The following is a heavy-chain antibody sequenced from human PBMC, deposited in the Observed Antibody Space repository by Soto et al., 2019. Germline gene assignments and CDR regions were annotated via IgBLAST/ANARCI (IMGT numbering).Heavy chain of an antibody. J-gene: IGHJ6*02. D-gene: IGHD6-6*01. Sequence: PGGSLRLSCAASGFTFSSYSMNWVRQAPGKGLEWVSSISSSSSYIYYADSVKGRFTISRDNAKNSLYLQMNSLRAEDTAVYYCARCSSSPDYYYYYYGMDVWGQGTTVTVSS. CDR2: ISSSSSYI. CDR1: GFTFSSYS. V-gene: IGHV3-21*01. CDR3: ARCSSSPDYYYYYYGMDV.